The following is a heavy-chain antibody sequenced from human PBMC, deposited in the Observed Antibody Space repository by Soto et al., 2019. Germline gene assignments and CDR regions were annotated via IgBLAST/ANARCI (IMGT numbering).Heavy chain of an antibody. V-gene: IGHV1-3*01. CDR3: ARDYGDLPLDY. J-gene: IGHJ4*02. CDR1: GYTFSNFA. D-gene: IGHD4-17*01. Sequence: ASVKVSCKASGYTFSNFAMHWVRQAPGQGLEWMGWINADNGDTGYSRKFQGRVTFTWDTSASTVYMELSSLRSEDTAVYYCARDYGDLPLDYWGQGTLVTVSS. CDR2: INADNGDT.